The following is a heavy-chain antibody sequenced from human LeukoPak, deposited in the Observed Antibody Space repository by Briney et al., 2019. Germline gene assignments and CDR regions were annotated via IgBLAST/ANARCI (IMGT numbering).Heavy chain of an antibody. Sequence: ASVKVSCKASGYTFTGYYMHWVRQAPGQGLEWMGWINPNSGNTGYAQKFQGRVTMTRNTSISTAYMELSSLRSEDTAVYYCARGITGEPFVDYWGQGTLVTVSS. V-gene: IGHV1-8*02. CDR3: ARGITGEPFVDY. CDR2: INPNSGNT. J-gene: IGHJ4*02. D-gene: IGHD7-27*01. CDR1: GYTFTGYY.